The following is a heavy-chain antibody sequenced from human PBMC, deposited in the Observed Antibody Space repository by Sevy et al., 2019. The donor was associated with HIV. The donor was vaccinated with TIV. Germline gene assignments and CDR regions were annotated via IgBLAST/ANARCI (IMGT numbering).Heavy chain of an antibody. D-gene: IGHD5-18*01. CDR1: GYSFTSYW. CDR2: IYPDDSDT. V-gene: IGHV5-51*01. Sequence: GESLKISCKGSGYSFTSYWIGWVRQMPGKGLEWMGNIYPDDSDTRYSPSFQGQVTISADKSISTAYLQWNSLKVSDTAMFFCARGRSDTAMFDYWGQGTLVTVSS. J-gene: IGHJ4*02. CDR3: ARGRSDTAMFDY.